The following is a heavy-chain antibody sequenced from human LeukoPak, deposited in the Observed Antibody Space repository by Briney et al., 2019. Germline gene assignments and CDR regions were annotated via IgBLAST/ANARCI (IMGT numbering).Heavy chain of an antibody. V-gene: IGHV3-30*03. D-gene: IGHD1-20*01. CDR1: GFTFSSYS. CDR2: ISYDGSNK. Sequence: PGGSLRLSCAASGFTFSSYSMNWVRQAPGKGLEWVAVISYDGSNKYYADSVKGRFTISRDNAKNSLYLQMNSLRAEDTAVYYCARDGTNNWNDPSLGNFDYWGQGTLVTVSS. CDR3: ARDGTNNWNDPSLGNFDY. J-gene: IGHJ4*02.